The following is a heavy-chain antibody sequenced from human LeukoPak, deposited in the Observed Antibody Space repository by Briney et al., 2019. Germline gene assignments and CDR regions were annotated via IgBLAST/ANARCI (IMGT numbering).Heavy chain of an antibody. Sequence: ASVKVSCKASGYTFTGYYMHWVRQAPGQGLEWMGWINPNSGGTNYAQKFQGRVTMTRDTSISTAYMELSRPRSDDTAVYYCARDTVRFLEWFPLYFDYWGQGTLVTVSS. D-gene: IGHD3-3*01. CDR3: ARDTVRFLEWFPLYFDY. CDR2: INPNSGGT. J-gene: IGHJ4*02. CDR1: GYTFTGYY. V-gene: IGHV1-2*02.